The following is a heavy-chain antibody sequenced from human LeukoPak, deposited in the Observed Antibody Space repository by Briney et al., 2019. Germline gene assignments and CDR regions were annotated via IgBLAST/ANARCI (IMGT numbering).Heavy chain of an antibody. V-gene: IGHV3-33*08. D-gene: IGHD1-14*01. CDR3: ARRNLDAFDI. J-gene: IGHJ3*02. CDR2: IWYDGSIK. CDR1: GFTFSNYA. Sequence: PGGSLRLSCAAPGFTFSNYAMSWVRQAPGKGLEWVAVIWYDGSIKYYADSVKGRLTISRDNSQNTLYLQMNSLRAEDTAVYYCARRNLDAFDIWGQGTMVTVSS.